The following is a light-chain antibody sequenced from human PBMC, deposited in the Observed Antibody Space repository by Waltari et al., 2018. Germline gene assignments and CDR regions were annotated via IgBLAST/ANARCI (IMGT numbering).Light chain of an antibody. Sequence: EIVLTQSPGTLSLSPGERANLSCRASQIISKYLAWYQQNPGQAPRLLIYHASSRAAGIPDRFSGSGSGTDFSLSISRLEPEDFAVYYCQHYESLPVTFGQGTKVEIK. J-gene: IGKJ1*01. CDR2: HAS. V-gene: IGKV3-20*01. CDR1: QIISKY. CDR3: QHYESLPVT.